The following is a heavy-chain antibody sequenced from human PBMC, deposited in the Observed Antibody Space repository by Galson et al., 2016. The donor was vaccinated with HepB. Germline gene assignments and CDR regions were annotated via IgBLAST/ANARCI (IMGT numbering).Heavy chain of an antibody. Sequence: SLRLSCAASGFTSDHYAMHWVRQAPGKGLEWVSGISWNSGSIGYADSVKGRFTISRDNAKNSLYLQMNSLRAEDTALYYCAKDSGAYYYDSSGHRRNASDIWGQGTVVTVSS. V-gene: IGHV3-9*02. CDR2: ISWNSGSI. J-gene: IGHJ3*02. D-gene: IGHD3-22*01. CDR1: GFTSDHYA. CDR3: AKDSGAYYYDSSGHRRNASDI.